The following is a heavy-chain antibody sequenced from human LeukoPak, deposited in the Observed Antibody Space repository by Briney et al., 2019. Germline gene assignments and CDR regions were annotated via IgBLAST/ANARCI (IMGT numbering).Heavy chain of an antibody. Sequence: RASETLSLTCAVSGGSISSGGYSWSWIRQPPGKGLEWIGYIYHRGSTYYNPSLKSRVTISVDRSKNQFSLKLSSVTAADTAVYYCARGREDYDILTGFDYWGQGTLVTVSS. CDR3: ARGREDYDILTGFDY. J-gene: IGHJ4*02. CDR2: IYHRGST. D-gene: IGHD3-9*01. V-gene: IGHV4-30-2*01. CDR1: GGSISSGGYS.